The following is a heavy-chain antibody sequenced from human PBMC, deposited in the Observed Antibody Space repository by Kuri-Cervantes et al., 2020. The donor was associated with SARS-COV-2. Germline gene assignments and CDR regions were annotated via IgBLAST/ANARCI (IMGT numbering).Heavy chain of an antibody. Sequence: SLKISCTASELAFSRYGMSWVRQAPGKGLEWVSGISWNSGSIGYADSVKGRFTISRDNAKNSLYLQMNSLRAEDTALYYCAKSGATDILTGYFAYWGQGTLVTVSS. V-gene: IGHV3-9*01. D-gene: IGHD3-9*01. CDR3: AKSGATDILTGYFAY. CDR1: ELAFSRYG. CDR2: ISWNSGSI. J-gene: IGHJ4*02.